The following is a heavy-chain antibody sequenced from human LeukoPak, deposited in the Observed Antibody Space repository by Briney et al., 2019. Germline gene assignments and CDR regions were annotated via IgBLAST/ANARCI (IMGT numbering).Heavy chain of an antibody. V-gene: IGHV1-2*06. CDR1: GYTFTGYY. Sequence: ASVKVSCKASGYTFTGYYIHWVRQAPGQGLEWMGRIHPDSGDTNYAQKFQGRVSMTRDTSITTAYMELSRLRSDDTAVYYCARADSKDYWGQGTLVTVSS. D-gene: IGHD3-22*01. CDR3: ARADSKDY. CDR2: IHPDSGDT. J-gene: IGHJ4*02.